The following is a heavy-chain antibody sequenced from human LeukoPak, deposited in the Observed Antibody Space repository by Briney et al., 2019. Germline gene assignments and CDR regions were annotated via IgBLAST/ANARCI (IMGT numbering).Heavy chain of an antibody. CDR3: ARETCSGGSCFQFDF. CDR1: TDSISTYY. V-gene: IGHV4-59*01. CDR2: TYYSGSN. D-gene: IGHD2-15*01. J-gene: IGHJ4*02. Sequence: SETLSLTCSVSTDSISTYYWSWIRQSPGKGLEWIGYTYYSGSNNYNTSLKSRATISVATSKNKFSLKLSSVTAGDTAVYYCARETCSGGSCFQFDFWGQGTLVTVSS.